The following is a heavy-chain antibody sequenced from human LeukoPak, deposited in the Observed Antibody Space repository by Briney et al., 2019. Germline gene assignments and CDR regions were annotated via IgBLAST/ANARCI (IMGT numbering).Heavy chain of an antibody. J-gene: IGHJ5*02. Sequence: GSLRLSCAASGFTFSSYSMNWVRQAPGKGLEWIGSIYYSGSTYYNPSLKSRVTISVDTSKNQFSLKLSSVTAADTAVYYCARHGYDPPPGWFDPWGQGTLVTVSS. CDR3: ARHGYDPPPGWFDP. D-gene: IGHD5-12*01. CDR2: IYYSGST. V-gene: IGHV4-39*01. CDR1: GFTFSSYS.